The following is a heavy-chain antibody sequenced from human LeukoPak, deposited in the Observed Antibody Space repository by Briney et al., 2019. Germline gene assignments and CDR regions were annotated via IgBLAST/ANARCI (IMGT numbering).Heavy chain of an antibody. J-gene: IGHJ4*02. V-gene: IGHV3-30*03. D-gene: IGHD1-26*01. CDR2: ISYDGSNK. CDR1: GFTFSSYG. CDR3: ARDLGATCFDY. Sequence: PGRSLRLSCAASGFTFSSYGMHWVRQAPGKGLEWVALISYDGSNKYYADSVKGRFTISRDNSKNTLYLQMNSLRAEDTAVYYCARDLGATCFDYWGQGTLVTVSS.